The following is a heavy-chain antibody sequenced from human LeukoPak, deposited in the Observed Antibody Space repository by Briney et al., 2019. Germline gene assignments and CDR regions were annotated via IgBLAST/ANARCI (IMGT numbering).Heavy chain of an antibody. J-gene: IGHJ4*02. CDR3: AREGSLGNFDY. CDR1: GFTFSSYW. Sequence: SGGSLRLSCAASGFTFSSYWMSWVRQAPGKGLEWVSYIGRSGSSVSYADSVKGRFTISRDNSKNSLYLQMNSLRVDDTAVYYCAREGSLGNFDYWGQGTLVTVSS. D-gene: IGHD1-14*01. CDR2: IGRSGSSV. V-gene: IGHV3-48*04.